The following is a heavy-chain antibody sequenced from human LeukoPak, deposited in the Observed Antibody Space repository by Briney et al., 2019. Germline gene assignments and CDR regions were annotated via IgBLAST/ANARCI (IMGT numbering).Heavy chain of an antibody. D-gene: IGHD5-24*01. CDR3: ARVYQLLYYYMDV. CDR2: IKQDGSEK. Sequence: GGSLRLSCAASGFTFSSYWMSWVRQAPGKGLEWVANIKQDGSEKYYVDSVKGRFTISRDNAKNSLYLQMNSLRAEDTAVYYCARVYQLLYYYMDVWGKGTTVTISS. CDR1: GFTFSSYW. J-gene: IGHJ6*03. V-gene: IGHV3-7*01.